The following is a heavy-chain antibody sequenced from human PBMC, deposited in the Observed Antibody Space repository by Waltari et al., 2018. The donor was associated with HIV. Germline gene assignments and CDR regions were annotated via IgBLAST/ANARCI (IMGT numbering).Heavy chain of an antibody. CDR1: GGTFSSYA. CDR2: IIPIFGTA. V-gene: IGHV1-69*01. CDR3: ARGHRDWNQRSWFDP. J-gene: IGHJ5*02. Sequence: QVQLVQSGAEVKKPGSSVKVSCKASGGTFSSYAIGWVRQAHGQGLEWMGGIIPIFGTANYAQKFQGRVTITADESTSTAYMELSSLRSEDTAVYYCARGHRDWNQRSWFDPWGQGTLVTVSS. D-gene: IGHD1-1*01.